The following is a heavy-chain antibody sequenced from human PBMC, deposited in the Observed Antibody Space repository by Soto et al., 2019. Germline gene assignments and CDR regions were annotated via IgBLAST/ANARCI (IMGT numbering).Heavy chain of an antibody. V-gene: IGHV3-48*02. CDR3: ERDHHYLHDYGDYYYYYYMDV. CDR1: GFTFSSYS. D-gene: IGHD4-17*01. Sequence: GGSLRLSCAASGFTFSSYSMNWVRQAPGKGLEWVSYISSSSSTIYYADSVTGRFTISRDNAKNSLYLQMNSMRDEDTAVYYCERDHHYLHDYGDYYYYYYMDVWGKGTTVTVSS. J-gene: IGHJ6*03. CDR2: ISSSSSTI.